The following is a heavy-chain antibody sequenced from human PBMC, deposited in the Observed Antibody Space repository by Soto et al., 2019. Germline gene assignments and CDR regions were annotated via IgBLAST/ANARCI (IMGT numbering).Heavy chain of an antibody. V-gene: IGHV3-23*01. CDR3: ASLPGDVYYYYGMDV. CDR1: GFTFSSYA. CDR2: ISGSGGST. J-gene: IGHJ6*02. Sequence: PGGSLRLSCAASGFTFSSYAMSWVRQAPGKGLEWVSAISGSGGSTYHADSVKGRFTISRDNSKNTLYLQMNSLRAEDTAVYYCASLPGDVYYYYGMDVWGQGTTVTVSS. D-gene: IGHD2-21*02.